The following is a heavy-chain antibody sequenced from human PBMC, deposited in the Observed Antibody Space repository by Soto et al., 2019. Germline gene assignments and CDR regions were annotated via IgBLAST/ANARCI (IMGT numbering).Heavy chain of an antibody. Sequence: ASVKVACKASGYTFTNYYMYWVRQAPGQGLDWMGIINPGSGSTGYAQNFQGRVTMTRDTSTSTVYMELSSLRSEDTAVYYCGRHGYSYGLDYWGQGTVVTVSS. D-gene: IGHD5-18*01. CDR1: GYTFTNYY. J-gene: IGHJ4*02. CDR2: INPGSGST. CDR3: GRHGYSYGLDY. V-gene: IGHV1-46*03.